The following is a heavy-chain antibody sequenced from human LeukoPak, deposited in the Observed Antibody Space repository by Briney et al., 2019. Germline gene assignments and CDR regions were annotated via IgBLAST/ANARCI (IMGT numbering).Heavy chain of an antibody. D-gene: IGHD3-22*01. CDR3: ARVKTYYYDSSGYSYYFDY. CDR2: INPNSGGT. Sequence: ASVKVSCKASGYTFTGYYMHWVRQAPGQGLEWMGWINPNSGGTNCAQKFQGRVTMTRDTSISTAYMELSRLRSDDTAVYYCARVKTYYYDSSGYSYYFDYWGQGTLVTVSS. CDR1: GYTFTGYY. J-gene: IGHJ4*02. V-gene: IGHV1-2*02.